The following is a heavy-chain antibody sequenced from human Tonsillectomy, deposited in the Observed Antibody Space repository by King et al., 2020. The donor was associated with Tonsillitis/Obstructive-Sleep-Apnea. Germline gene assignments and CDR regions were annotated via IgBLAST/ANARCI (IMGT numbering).Heavy chain of an antibody. V-gene: IGHV4-34*01. CDR3: ARARLVIILYYYYMDV. Sequence: VQLQQWGAGLLKPSETLSLTCAVYGGSFSGYYWSWIRQPPGKGLEWIGEINHSGSTNYNPSLKSRVTISVDTSKNQFSLKLSSVTAADTAVYYGARARLVIILYYYYMDVWGKGTTVTVSS. CDR1: GGSFSGYY. J-gene: IGHJ6*03. D-gene: IGHD3/OR15-3a*01. CDR2: INHSGST.